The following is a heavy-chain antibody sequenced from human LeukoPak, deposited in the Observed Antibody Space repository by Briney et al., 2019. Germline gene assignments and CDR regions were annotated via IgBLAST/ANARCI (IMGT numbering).Heavy chain of an antibody. Sequence: ASVKVSCKASGGTFSSYGISWVRQAPGQGLEWMGWISAYNGNTNYAQKLQGRVTMTTDTSTSTAYMELRSLRSDDTAVYYCARDGATRYYYYMDVWGKGTTVTISS. CDR1: GGTFSSYG. D-gene: IGHD1-26*01. J-gene: IGHJ6*03. CDR2: ISAYNGNT. CDR3: ARDGATRYYYYMDV. V-gene: IGHV1-18*01.